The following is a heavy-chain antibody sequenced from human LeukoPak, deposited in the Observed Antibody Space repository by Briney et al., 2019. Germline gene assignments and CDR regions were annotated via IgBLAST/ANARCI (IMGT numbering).Heavy chain of an antibody. D-gene: IGHD3-16*02. Sequence: PGGSLRLSCAVSGFTVISNYMTWVRQAPGKGLEWVSVIYSGGTTYYADSVKGRFTISRDNSKNTLYLQMNSLRAEDTAVYYCARVRPYDYVWGSYRPNDYWGQGTLVTVSS. J-gene: IGHJ4*02. V-gene: IGHV3-53*01. CDR3: ARVRPYDYVWGSYRPNDY. CDR1: GFTVISNY. CDR2: IYSGGTT.